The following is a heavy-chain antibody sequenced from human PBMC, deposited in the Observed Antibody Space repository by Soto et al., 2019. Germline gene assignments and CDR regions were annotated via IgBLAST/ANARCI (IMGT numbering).Heavy chain of an antibody. J-gene: IGHJ4*02. CDR3: TTEIYSSSWTGDY. CDR2: IKSKTDGGTT. Sequence: EVQLVESGGGLVKPGGSLRLSCEASGFTFSNAWMSWVRQAPGKGLEWVGRIKSKTDGGTTDYAAPVKGRFTISRDDSKNTLCLQMNSLKTEDTAVYYCTTEIYSSSWTGDYWGQGTLVTVSS. V-gene: IGHV3-15*01. CDR1: GFTFSNAW. D-gene: IGHD6-13*01.